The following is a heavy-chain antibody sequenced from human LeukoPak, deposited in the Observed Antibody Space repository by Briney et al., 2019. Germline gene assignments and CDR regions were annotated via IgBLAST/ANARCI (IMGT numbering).Heavy chain of an antibody. D-gene: IGHD1-26*01. Sequence: SGTLSLTCAVYGGSFSGYYWSWIRQPPGKGLEWIGEINHSGSTNYNPSLKSRVTISVDTSKNQFSLKLSSVTAADTAVYYCAREREGHFDYWGQGTLVTVSS. J-gene: IGHJ4*02. CDR3: AREREGHFDY. CDR2: INHSGST. CDR1: GGSFSGYY. V-gene: IGHV4-34*01.